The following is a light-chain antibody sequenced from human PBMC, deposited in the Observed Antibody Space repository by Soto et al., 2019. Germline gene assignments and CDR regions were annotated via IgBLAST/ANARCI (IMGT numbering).Light chain of an antibody. Sequence: EIVLTQSPATLSLSPGERATLSCRASQCVSIYLAWYQQKPGQAPRLLIYDASNRATGIPARFSGGGSGTDFTLTISSLEPEDFAVYYCQQRSNWPLTFGPGTKVDIK. CDR2: DAS. V-gene: IGKV3-11*01. CDR1: QCVSIY. J-gene: IGKJ3*01. CDR3: QQRSNWPLT.